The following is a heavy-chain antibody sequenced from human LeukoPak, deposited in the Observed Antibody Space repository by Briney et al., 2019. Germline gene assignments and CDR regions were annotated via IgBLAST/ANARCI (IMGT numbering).Heavy chain of an antibody. V-gene: IGHV3-30*18. D-gene: IGHD2-2*01. CDR1: GFTFSNYG. Sequence: TGRSLGLSCAASGFTFSNYGMHWVRQAPGKGLERVTVISYDGSYKYYADSVKGRFTISRDNSKNTLYLQMNSLIAEDTAVYYCAKEKVVVVPAAILDYWGQGTLVTVSS. CDR2: ISYDGSYK. J-gene: IGHJ4*02. CDR3: AKEKVVVVPAAILDY.